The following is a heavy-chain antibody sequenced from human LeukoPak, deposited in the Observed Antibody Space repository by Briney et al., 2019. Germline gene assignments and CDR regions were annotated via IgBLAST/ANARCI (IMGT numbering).Heavy chain of an antibody. J-gene: IGHJ6*02. CDR1: GYTFTSYG. CDR3: ARESYCSSTSCYSDYYYYGMDV. CDR2: ISAYNGNT. D-gene: IGHD2-2*01. Sequence: ASVNVSCKASGYTFTSYGISWVRQAPGQGLEWMGWISAYNGNTNYAQKLQGRVTMTTGTSTSTAYMGLRSLRSDDTAVYYCARESYCSSTSCYSDYYYYGMDVWGQGTTVTVSS. V-gene: IGHV1-18*01.